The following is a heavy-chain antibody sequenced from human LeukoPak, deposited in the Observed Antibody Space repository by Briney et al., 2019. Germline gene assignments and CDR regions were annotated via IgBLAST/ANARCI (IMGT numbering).Heavy chain of an antibody. V-gene: IGHV1-8*01. J-gene: IGHJ4*02. D-gene: IGHD5-24*01. Sequence: GASVKVPCKASGYTFTTYDINWVRQAAGQGLEWMGWMNPNSGNTGYAQKFQGRVTMTRDTSISTAYMELSSLTSEDTGVYYCASGKEMNDYWGQGTLVTVSS. CDR3: ASGKEMNDY. CDR2: MNPNSGNT. CDR1: GYTFTTYD.